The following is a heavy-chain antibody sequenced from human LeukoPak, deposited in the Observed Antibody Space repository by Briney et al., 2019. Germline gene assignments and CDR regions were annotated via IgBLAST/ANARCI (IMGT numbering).Heavy chain of an antibody. V-gene: IGHV3-33*01. CDR1: GFTFSSYG. Sequence: GGSLRLPCAASGFTFSSYGMHWVRQAPGKGLEWVAVIWYDGSNKYYADSVKGRFTVSRDNARNLLYLQMNGPRAEDTAVYYCARAGSSYVEAAYWGLGTLVTVSS. D-gene: IGHD3-16*01. CDR3: ARAGSSYVEAAY. J-gene: IGHJ4*02. CDR2: IWYDGSNK.